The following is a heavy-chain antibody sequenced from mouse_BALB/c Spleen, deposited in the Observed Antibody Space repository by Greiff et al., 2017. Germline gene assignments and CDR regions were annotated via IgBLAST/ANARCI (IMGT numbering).Heavy chain of an antibody. J-gene: IGHJ3*01. CDR2: INPSNGGT. Sequence: VQLQQSGAELVKPGASVKLSCKASGYTFTSYYMYWVKQRPGQGLEWIGEINPSNGGTNFNEKFKSKATLTVDKSSSTAYMQLSSLTSEDSAVYYCARARRECAYRGQGSLVTVSA. CDR1: GYTFTSYY. CDR3: ARARRECAY. V-gene: IGHV1-53*01.